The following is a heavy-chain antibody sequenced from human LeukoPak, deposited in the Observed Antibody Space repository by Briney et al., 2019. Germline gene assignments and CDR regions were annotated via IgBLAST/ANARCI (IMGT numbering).Heavy chain of an antibody. D-gene: IGHD1-7*01. J-gene: IGHJ6*03. V-gene: IGHV3-21*01. Sequence: PGGSLILSCAASGFTFSSYSMNWVRQAPGKGLEWVSSISSSSSYIYYADSVKGRFTISRDNAKNSLYLQMNSLRAEDTAVYYCARDHLELRSYYYYYMDVWGKGTTVTVSS. CDR3: ARDHLELRSYYYYYMDV. CDR2: ISSSSSYI. CDR1: GFTFSSYS.